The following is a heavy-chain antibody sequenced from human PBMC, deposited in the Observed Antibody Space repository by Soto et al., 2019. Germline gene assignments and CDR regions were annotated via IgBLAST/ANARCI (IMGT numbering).Heavy chain of an antibody. CDR3: ATHPSYYDSSGYYYGY. V-gene: IGHV1-69*13. CDR2: IIPIFGTA. CDR1: GGTFSSYA. Sequence: ASVKVSCKASGGTFSSYAISWVRQAPGQGLEWMGGIIPIFGTANYAQKFQGRVTITADESTSTAYMELSSLRSEDTAVYYCATHPSYYDSSGYYYGYWGQGTLVTVSS. D-gene: IGHD3-22*01. J-gene: IGHJ4*02.